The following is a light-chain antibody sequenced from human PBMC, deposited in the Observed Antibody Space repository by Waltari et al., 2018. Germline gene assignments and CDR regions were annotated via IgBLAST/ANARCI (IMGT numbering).Light chain of an antibody. CDR1: QNVCDY. Sequence: IQMTQSPSSLAASVGDRVTITRRASQNVCDYLNWYQQKSGKAPRLLIYTTSILQSGVPSRFSGSGSGTDFSLIINGLQPEDFATYYCQQTFSLETFGQGTKVEIK. J-gene: IGKJ1*01. CDR3: QQTFSLET. V-gene: IGKV1-39*01. CDR2: TTS.